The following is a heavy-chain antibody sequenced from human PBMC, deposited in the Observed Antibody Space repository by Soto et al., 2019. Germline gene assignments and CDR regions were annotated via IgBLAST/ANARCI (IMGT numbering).Heavy chain of an antibody. CDR2: IVVGSGNT. J-gene: IGHJ6*02. D-gene: IGHD1-1*01. V-gene: IGHV1-58*01. CDR1: GFTFTSSA. Sequence: SVKVSCKASGFTFTSSAVQWVRQARGQRLEWIGWIVVGSGNTNYAQKFQERVTITRDMSTSTAYMELSSLRSEDTAVYYCAAPNGEQYYYYGMDVWGQGTTVTVSS. CDR3: AAPNGEQYYYYGMDV.